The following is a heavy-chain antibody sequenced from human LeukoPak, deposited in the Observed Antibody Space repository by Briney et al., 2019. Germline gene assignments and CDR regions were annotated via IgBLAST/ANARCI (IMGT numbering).Heavy chain of an antibody. J-gene: IGHJ4*02. CDR2: INHSGST. CDR3: ARDSFSGSSLDY. CDR1: GGSFSGYY. D-gene: IGHD1-26*01. V-gene: IGHV4-34*01. Sequence: SETLSLTCAVYGGSFSGYYWSWIRQPPGKGLEWIGEINHSGSTNYNPSLKSRVTISVDTSKNQFSLKLSSVTAADTALYYCARDSFSGSSLDYWGRGTLVTVSS.